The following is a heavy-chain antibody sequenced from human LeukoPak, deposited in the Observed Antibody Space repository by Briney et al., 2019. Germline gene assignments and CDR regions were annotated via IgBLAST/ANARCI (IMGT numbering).Heavy chain of an antibody. CDR2: IYYSGST. J-gene: IGHJ5*02. CDR3: ARASAVTTLYSWFDP. Sequence: PSETLSLTCTVSGGSISSYYWSWIRQPPGKGLEWIGYIYYSGSTNYNPSLKSRVTISVDTSKNQFSLKLSSVTAADTAVYYCARASAVTTLYSWFDPWGQGTLVTVSS. D-gene: IGHD4-17*01. V-gene: IGHV4-59*01. CDR1: GGSISSYY.